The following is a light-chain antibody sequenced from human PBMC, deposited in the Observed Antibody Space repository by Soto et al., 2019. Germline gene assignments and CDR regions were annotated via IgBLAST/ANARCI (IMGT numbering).Light chain of an antibody. V-gene: IGKV1-33*01. CDR1: QDISNY. Sequence: DIQMTKSPSSLSASVGDRVTITCQASQDISNYLNWYQQKPGKAPKLLIYDASNLETGVPSRFSGSGSGTDFTFTISSLQPEDIATYYCQQYDHLPLTFGGGTKVEIK. J-gene: IGKJ4*01. CDR2: DAS. CDR3: QQYDHLPLT.